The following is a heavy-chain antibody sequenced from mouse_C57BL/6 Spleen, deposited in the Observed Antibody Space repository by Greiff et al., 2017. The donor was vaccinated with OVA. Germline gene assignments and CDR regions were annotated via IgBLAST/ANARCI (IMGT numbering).Heavy chain of an antibody. CDR1: GYTFTDYE. J-gene: IGHJ3*01. CDR2: IDPETGGT. V-gene: IGHV1-15*01. D-gene: IGHD1-1*01. CDR3: TRWSYGSPWFAY. Sequence: VQLQQSGAELVRPGASVTLSCKASGYTFTDYEMHWVKQTPVHGLEWIGAIDPETGGTAYNQKFKGKAILTEEKYSSTAYMELRILTSEDSAVYYCTRWSYGSPWFAYWGQGTLVTVSA.